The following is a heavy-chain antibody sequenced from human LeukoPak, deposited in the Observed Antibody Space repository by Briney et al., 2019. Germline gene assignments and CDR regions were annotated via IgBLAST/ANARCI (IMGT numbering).Heavy chain of an antibody. D-gene: IGHD3-3*01. Sequence: GGSLRLSCAASGYTFSSYAMHWVRQAPGKGLEWVGVISYDGSNKYYADSVKGRFTMSRDNSKNTLYLQMNSLRSEDTAVYYCARDAVHDYYGMDVWGQGTTVTVSS. CDR3: ARDAVHDYYGMDV. CDR1: GYTFSSYA. CDR2: ISYDGSNK. V-gene: IGHV3-30*01. J-gene: IGHJ6*02.